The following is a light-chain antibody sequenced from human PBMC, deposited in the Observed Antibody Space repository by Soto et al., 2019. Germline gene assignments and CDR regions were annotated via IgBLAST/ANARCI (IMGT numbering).Light chain of an antibody. CDR3: QHRGKWPRA. CDR1: QSVTTY. V-gene: IGKV3-11*01. Sequence: EIVLTQSPATLSLSPGDRATLSCRASQSVTTYLSWYQQKPGQAPRLLIYDASNMATDIPTRFSGSGSGTDSTLTISSLEPEELAVYFCQHRGKWPRAFGQGTKLEIK. CDR2: DAS. J-gene: IGKJ2*01.